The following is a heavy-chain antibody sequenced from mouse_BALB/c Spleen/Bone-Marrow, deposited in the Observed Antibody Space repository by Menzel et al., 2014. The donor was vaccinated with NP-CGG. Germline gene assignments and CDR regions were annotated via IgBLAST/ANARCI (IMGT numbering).Heavy chain of an antibody. Sequence: VQRVESGAELVRPGTSVKVSCKASGYAFTNYLIEWVKQRPGQGLEWIGVINPGSGGSNYNEMFKGKATLTADKSSSTAYMQLSRLTSEDSAVYFCARRVYYDYDGGAWFAYWGQGTLVTVSA. V-gene: IGHV1-54*01. CDR2: INPGSGGS. J-gene: IGHJ3*01. CDR3: ARRVYYDYDGGAWFAY. D-gene: IGHD2-4*01. CDR1: GYAFTNYL.